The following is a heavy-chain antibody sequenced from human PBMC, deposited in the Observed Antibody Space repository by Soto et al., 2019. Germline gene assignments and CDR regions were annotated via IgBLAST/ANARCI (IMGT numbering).Heavy chain of an antibody. Sequence: SETLSLTCTVSGGSISSSSYYWGWIRQPPGKGLEWIGSIYYSGSTYYNPSLKSRVTISVDTSKNQFSLKLSSVTAADTAVYYCARHSIGHFDYWGQGTLVTVSS. V-gene: IGHV4-39*01. CDR3: ARHSIGHFDY. CDR1: GGSISSSSYY. J-gene: IGHJ4*02. CDR2: IYYSGST. D-gene: IGHD1-26*01.